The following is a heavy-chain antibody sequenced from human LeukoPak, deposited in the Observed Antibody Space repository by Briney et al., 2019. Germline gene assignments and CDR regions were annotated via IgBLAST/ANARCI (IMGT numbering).Heavy chain of an antibody. CDR2: ISGSGGST. D-gene: IGHD6-19*01. V-gene: IGHV3-23*01. CDR3: AKALPGYSSGWYTAYAFDI. Sequence: GGSLRLSCAASGFTFSSYAMNWVRQAPGKGLEWVSAISGSGGSTYYADSVKGRFTISRDNSKNTLYLQMNNLRAEDTAVYYCAKALPGYSSGWYTAYAFDIWGQGTMVTVSS. J-gene: IGHJ3*02. CDR1: GFTFSSYA.